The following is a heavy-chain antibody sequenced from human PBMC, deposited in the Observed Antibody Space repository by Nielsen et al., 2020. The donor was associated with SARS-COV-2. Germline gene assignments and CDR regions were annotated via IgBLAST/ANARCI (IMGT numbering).Heavy chain of an antibody. D-gene: IGHD4-17*01. Sequence: GGSLRLSCAASGFTFSGSAMHWVRQASGKRLEWVGRIRSKANSYATAYAASVKGRFTISRDDSKNTAYLQMNSLKTEDTAVYYCTRGYGDYDPGTNWFDPWGQGTLVTVSS. V-gene: IGHV3-73*01. J-gene: IGHJ5*02. CDR1: GFTFSGSA. CDR2: IRSKANSYAT. CDR3: TRGYGDYDPGTNWFDP.